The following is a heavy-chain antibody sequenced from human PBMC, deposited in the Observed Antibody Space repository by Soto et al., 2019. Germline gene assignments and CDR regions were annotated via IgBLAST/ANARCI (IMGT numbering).Heavy chain of an antibody. CDR2: ISAYNGNT. V-gene: IGHV1-18*01. D-gene: IGHD3-22*01. CDR3: ARDRDSSGPYYYYYGMDV. J-gene: IGHJ6*02. Sequence: QVQLVQSGAEVKKPGASVKVSCKASGYTFTSYGISWVRQAPGQGLEWMGWISAYNGNTNYAQKLQGRVTMTTDTSTSTGYMELRSLRSDDTAVYYCARDRDSSGPYYYYYGMDVWGQGTTVTVSS. CDR1: GYTFTSYG.